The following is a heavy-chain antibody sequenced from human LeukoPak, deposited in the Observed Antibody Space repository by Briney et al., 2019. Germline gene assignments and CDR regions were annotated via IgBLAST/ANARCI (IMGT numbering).Heavy chain of an antibody. CDR3: ARRRPQWFGDPLDPSDHFDY. V-gene: IGHV1-46*01. D-gene: IGHD3-10*01. Sequence: GASVKVSCKASGYTFTSYYMHWVRQAPGQGLEWMGIINPSGGSTSYAQKFQGRVTMTRDTSTSTVYMELSSLRSEDTAVYYCARRRPQWFGDPLDPSDHFDYWGQGTLVTVSS. CDR1: GYTFTSYY. CDR2: INPSGGST. J-gene: IGHJ4*02.